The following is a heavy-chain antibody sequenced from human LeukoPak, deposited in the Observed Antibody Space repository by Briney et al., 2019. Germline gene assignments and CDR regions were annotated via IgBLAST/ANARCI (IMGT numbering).Heavy chain of an antibody. CDR2: IKQDGSEK. CDR3: ARDLGALLDY. CDR1: GFTFSTYS. Sequence: GGSLRLSCAASGFTFSTYSMNWVRQAPGKGLECVADIKQDGSEKYYVDSVKGRFTISRDNSKNTLYLQMNSLRAEDTAVYYCARDLGALLDYWGQGTLVTVSS. J-gene: IGHJ4*02. V-gene: IGHV3-7*03. D-gene: IGHD1-26*01.